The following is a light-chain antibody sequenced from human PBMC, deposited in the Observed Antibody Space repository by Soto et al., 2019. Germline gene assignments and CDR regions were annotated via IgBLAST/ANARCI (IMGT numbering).Light chain of an antibody. CDR3: QSYDSSLSHVV. J-gene: IGLJ2*01. Sequence: QSVLTQPPSVSGAPGQRVTISCTGSSSNIGAGYDVYWYQNLPGAAPKLLIYGNSNRPSGVPDRFSGSKSGTSASLAITGLQADDEGDYYCQSYDSSLSHVVFGGGTQLTVL. V-gene: IGLV1-40*01. CDR2: GNS. CDR1: SSNIGAGYD.